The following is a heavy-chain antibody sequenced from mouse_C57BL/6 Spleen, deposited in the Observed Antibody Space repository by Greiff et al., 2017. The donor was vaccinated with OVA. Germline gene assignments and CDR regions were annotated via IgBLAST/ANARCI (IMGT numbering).Heavy chain of an antibody. J-gene: IGHJ4*01. CDR2: IDPSDSYT. CDR1: GYTFTSYW. CDR3: ARSYYDYDVRAMDY. D-gene: IGHD2-4*01. V-gene: IGHV1-69*01. Sequence: VQLQQPGAELVMPGASVKLSCKASGYTFTSYWMHWVKQRPGQGLEWIGEIDPSDSYTNYNQKFKGKSTLTVDKSSSTAYMQLSSLTSEDSAVYYCARSYYDYDVRAMDYWGQGTSVTVSS.